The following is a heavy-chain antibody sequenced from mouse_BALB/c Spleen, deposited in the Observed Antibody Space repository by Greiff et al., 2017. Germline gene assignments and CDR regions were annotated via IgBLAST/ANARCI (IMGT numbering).Heavy chain of an antibody. CDR1: GFAFSSYD. J-gene: IGHJ2*01. CDR3: AKLGRGGFDY. D-gene: IGHD4-1*01. Sequence: DVMLVESGGGLVKPGGSLKLSCAASGFAFSSYDMSWVRQTPEKRLEWVAYISSGGGSTYYPDTVTGRFTISRDNAKNTLYLEMSSLRSEDTAMYYCAKLGRGGFDYWGQGTTLTVSS. V-gene: IGHV5-12-1*01. CDR2: ISSGGGST.